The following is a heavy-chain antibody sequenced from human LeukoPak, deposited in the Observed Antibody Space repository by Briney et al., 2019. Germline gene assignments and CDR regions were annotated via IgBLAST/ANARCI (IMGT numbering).Heavy chain of an antibody. Sequence: GGSLRLSCAASGFTFSSYAMSWVRQAPGKGLEWVSAISGSGGSTYYADSVKGQFTISRDNSKNTLYLQMNSLRAEDTAVYYCAKDRRPTMVRGPVSDYWGQGTLVTVSS. D-gene: IGHD3-10*01. V-gene: IGHV3-23*01. CDR3: AKDRRPTMVRGPVSDY. CDR2: ISGSGGST. J-gene: IGHJ4*02. CDR1: GFTFSSYA.